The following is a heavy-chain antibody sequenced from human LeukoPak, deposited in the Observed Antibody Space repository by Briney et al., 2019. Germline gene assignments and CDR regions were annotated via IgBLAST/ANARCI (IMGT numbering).Heavy chain of an antibody. J-gene: IGHJ5*02. D-gene: IGHD2-2*01. V-gene: IGHV4-31*03. CDR3: ARDGRYCSSTSCYAAHWFDP. CDR2: IYYSGST. Sequence: SETLSLTCTVSGGSISSGGYYWSWIRQHPGKGLEWIGYIYYSGSTYYNPSLKSRVTISVGTSKNQFSLRLSSVTAADTAVYYCARDGRYCSSTSCYAAHWFDPWGQGTLVTVSS. CDR1: GGSISSGGYY.